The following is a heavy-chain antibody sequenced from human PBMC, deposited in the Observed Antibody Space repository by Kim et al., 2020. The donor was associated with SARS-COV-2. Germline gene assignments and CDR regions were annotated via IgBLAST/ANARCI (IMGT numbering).Heavy chain of an antibody. V-gene: IGHV3-21*01. Sequence: GGSLRLSCAASGFTFSSYSMNWVRQAPGKGLEWVSSISSSSSYIYYADSVKGRYTISRDNAKNSLYLQMNSLRAEDTAVYYCARDRYSSSCRGLNDYWGQGTLVTVSS. CDR2: ISSSSSYI. CDR1: GFTFSSYS. CDR3: ARDRYSSSCRGLNDY. J-gene: IGHJ4*02. D-gene: IGHD6-13*01.